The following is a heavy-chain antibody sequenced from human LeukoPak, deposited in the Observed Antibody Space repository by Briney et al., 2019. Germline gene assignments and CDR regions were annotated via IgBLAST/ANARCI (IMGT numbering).Heavy chain of an antibody. D-gene: IGHD5-12*01. J-gene: IGHJ4*02. CDR3: ARARGYSGYDFDY. CDR1: GYTFTSYA. CDR2: INAGNGNT. V-gene: IGHV1-3*01. Sequence: ASVKVSCKASGYTFTSYAMHWVRQAPGQRLEWMGWINAGNGNTKYSQKFQGRVTITRDTSASTAYMELSSPRSEDTAVYYCARARGYSGYDFDYWGQGTLVTVSS.